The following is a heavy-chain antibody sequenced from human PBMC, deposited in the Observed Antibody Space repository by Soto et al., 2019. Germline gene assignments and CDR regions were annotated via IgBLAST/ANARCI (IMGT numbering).Heavy chain of an antibody. Sequence: SETLSLTCAVYGGSFSGYYWSWIRQPPGKGLEWIGEINHSGSTNYNPSLKSRVTISVDTSKNQFSLKLSSVTAAGTAVYYCGRCWRYYCSGGCYNKKDYYYYYMDVWGKGTTVTVSS. CDR1: GGSFSGYY. D-gene: IGHD3-10*01. V-gene: IGHV4-34*01. CDR3: GRCWRYYCSGGCYNKKDYYYYYMDV. CDR2: INHSGST. J-gene: IGHJ6*03.